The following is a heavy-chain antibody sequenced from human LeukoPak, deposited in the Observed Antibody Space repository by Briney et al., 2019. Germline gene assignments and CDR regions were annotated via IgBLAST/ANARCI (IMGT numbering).Heavy chain of an antibody. V-gene: IGHV3-23*01. CDR3: AKGDSFGSGSYFHY. CDR2: LSGNGGHT. J-gene: IGHJ4*02. Sequence: GGSLRLSCAASGFTFNTYAMSWVRQAPGKGLEWVSTLSGNGGHTYSADSVKGRFTISRDNSKNTLYLQMSSLRAEGTAVYYCAKGDSFGSGSYFHYWGQGTLVTVSS. D-gene: IGHD3-10*01. CDR1: GFTFNTYA.